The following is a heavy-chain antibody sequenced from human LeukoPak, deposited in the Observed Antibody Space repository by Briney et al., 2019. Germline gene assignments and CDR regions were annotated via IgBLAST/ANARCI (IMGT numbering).Heavy chain of an antibody. CDR2: IYYSGST. D-gene: IGHD3-10*01. V-gene: IGHV4-59*08. CDR1: GGSISSYY. CDR3: ASLHGYGSGRP. Sequence: PSETLSLTCTVSGGSISSYYWSWIRQPPGKGLEWIGYIYYSGSTNYNPSLKSRVTISVDTSKNQFSLKVCSVTAADTAVYYCASLHGYGSGRPWGRGTLVTVSS. J-gene: IGHJ5*02.